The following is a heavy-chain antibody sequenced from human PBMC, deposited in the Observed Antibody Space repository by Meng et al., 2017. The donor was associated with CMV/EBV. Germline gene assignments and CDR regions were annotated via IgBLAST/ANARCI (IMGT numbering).Heavy chain of an antibody. CDR1: GGSISSSSYY. CDR2: IYYSGST. CDR3: ARVRETDIVVVPAANFDY. V-gene: IGHV4-39*07. J-gene: IGHJ4*02. D-gene: IGHD2-2*01. Sequence: SETLSLTCTVSGGSISSSSYYWGWIRQPPGKGLEWIGSIYYSGSTYYNPSLKSRVTISVDTSKNQFSLKLSSVTAADTAVYYCARVRETDIVVVPAANFDYWGRGTLVTVSS.